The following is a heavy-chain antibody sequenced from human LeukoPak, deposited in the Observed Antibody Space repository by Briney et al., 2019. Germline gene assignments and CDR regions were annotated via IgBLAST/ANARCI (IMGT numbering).Heavy chain of an antibody. J-gene: IGHJ6*03. Sequence: ASVKVSCKASGYTFTSYGISWVRQAPGQGLEWMGWISAYNGNTNYAQKLQGRVTMTTDTSTSTAYMELRSLRSDDTAVYYCAHVLGIAAAGSNYYYYYMDVWGKGTTVTVSS. V-gene: IGHV1-18*01. CDR3: AHVLGIAAAGSNYYYYYMDV. CDR2: ISAYNGNT. D-gene: IGHD6-13*01. CDR1: GYTFTSYG.